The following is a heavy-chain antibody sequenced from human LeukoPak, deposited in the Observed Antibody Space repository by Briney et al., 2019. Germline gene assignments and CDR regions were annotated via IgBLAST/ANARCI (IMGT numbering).Heavy chain of an antibody. J-gene: IGHJ4*02. CDR3: AGYFDKGGYYGRHGY. V-gene: IGHV3-23*01. D-gene: IGHD3-22*01. CDR1: GFAFDTYA. Sequence: QAGGSLRLSCAASGFAFDTYAMSWVRQAPGKGLEWVSAMSSSGGDTYYPDSVKGRFTISRDNSKNTLYLQMNSLRAEDTAVYYCAGYFDKGGYYGRHGYWGQGTLVTVSS. CDR2: MSSSGGDT.